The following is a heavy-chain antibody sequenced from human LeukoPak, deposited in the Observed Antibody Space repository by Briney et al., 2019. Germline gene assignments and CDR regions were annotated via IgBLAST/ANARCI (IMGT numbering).Heavy chain of an antibody. D-gene: IGHD4-17*01. J-gene: IGHJ4*02. Sequence: SETLSLTCTVSGYSISSGYDWGWIRQAPGKRLEWLGSISQSGSTYDNPSLKSRVTISVDTSKNQFSLKLSSVTAADTAVYYCARGEDYGDYVLDYWGQGTLVTVSS. V-gene: IGHV4-38-2*02. CDR1: GYSISSGYD. CDR3: ARGEDYGDYVLDY. CDR2: ISQSGST.